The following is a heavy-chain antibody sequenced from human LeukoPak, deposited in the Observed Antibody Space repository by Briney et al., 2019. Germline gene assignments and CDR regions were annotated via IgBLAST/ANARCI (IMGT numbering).Heavy chain of an antibody. CDR3: ARGVEPLAANTLAY. D-gene: IGHD1-14*01. Sequence: GGSLRLSCAASGFTVITNVMTWVRQAPGKGLEWVSVLYSDGNTKYADSVQGRFTISRDNSKNTLYLEMNSLSPDDTAVYYCARGVEPLAANTLAYWGQGTLVTVSS. CDR2: LYSDGNT. J-gene: IGHJ4*02. CDR1: GFTVITNV. V-gene: IGHV3-53*01.